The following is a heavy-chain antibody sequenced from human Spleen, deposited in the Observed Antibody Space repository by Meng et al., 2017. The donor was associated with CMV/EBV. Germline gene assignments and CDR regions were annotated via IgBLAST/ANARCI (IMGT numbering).Heavy chain of an antibody. D-gene: IGHD2-15*01. CDR3: ASLSGGSWIYYYGMDV. V-gene: IGHV3-30-3*01. CDR1: GFTFSSYA. CDR2: ISYDGSNK. Sequence: GGSLRLSCAASGFTFSSYAMHWVRQAPGKGLEWVAVISYDGSNKYYADSVKGRFTISRDNAKNSLYLQMNSLRAEDTAVYYCASLSGGSWIYYYGMDVWGQGTTVTVSS. J-gene: IGHJ6*02.